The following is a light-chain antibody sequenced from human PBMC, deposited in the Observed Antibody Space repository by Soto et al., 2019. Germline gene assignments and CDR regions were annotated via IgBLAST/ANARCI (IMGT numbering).Light chain of an antibody. J-gene: IGLJ2*01. CDR3: CSYAGSYTPVV. V-gene: IGLV2-11*01. CDR2: DVS. Sequence: QSALTQPRSVSGSPGQSVTISCTGTSSDAGGYNYVSWYQQHPGKAPKLMIYDVSKRPSGVPDRFSGSKSGNTASLTISGLQAEDETDYYCCSYAGSYTPVVFGGGTKLTVL. CDR1: SSDAGGYNY.